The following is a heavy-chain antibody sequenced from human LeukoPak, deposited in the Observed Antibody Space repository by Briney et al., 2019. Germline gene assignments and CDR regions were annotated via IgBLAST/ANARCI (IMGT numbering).Heavy chain of an antibody. CDR2: IYPGDSDT. CDR1: GYTFSNYW. J-gene: IGHJ3*02. V-gene: IGHV5-51*01. CDR3: ARHAAGMTTLKKGAFEI. D-gene: IGHD4-17*01. Sequence: GESLKTSRKGSGYTFSNYWIGWVPQMPGKGLEWMGIIYPGDSDTRYSPSFQGQVSISVDKSISTAHLQWSSLKASDTAMYYCARHAAGMTTLKKGAFEIWGQRRMVTVSS.